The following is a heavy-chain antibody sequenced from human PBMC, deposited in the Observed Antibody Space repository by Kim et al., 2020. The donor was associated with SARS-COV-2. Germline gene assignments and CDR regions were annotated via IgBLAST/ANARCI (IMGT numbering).Heavy chain of an antibody. CDR3: AKDILDLGMTTAFDI. D-gene: IGHD4-17*01. CDR1: GFTFGDYA. CDR2: ISWNSGSI. J-gene: IGHJ3*02. V-gene: IGHV3-9*01. Sequence: GGSLRLSCAASGFTFGDYAMHWVRQAPGKGLEWVSGISWNSGSIGYADSVKGRFTISRDNAKNSLYLQMNSLRAEDTALYYCAKDILDLGMTTAFDIWGQGTMVTVSS.